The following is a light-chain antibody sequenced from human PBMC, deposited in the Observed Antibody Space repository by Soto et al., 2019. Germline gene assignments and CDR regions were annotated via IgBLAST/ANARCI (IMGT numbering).Light chain of an antibody. CDR3: QQYGTSPLT. J-gene: IGKJ1*01. V-gene: IGKV3-20*01. Sequence: EIALTQSPGTLSLSPGERASLSCRASQSVSTNHLAWYQQKPGQAPRLLIYDSSSRAPGIPDRFSGSGSGTDFTLTISRLEPEDVAVYYCQQYGTSPLTFGQGTKVEIK. CDR1: QSVSTNH. CDR2: DSS.